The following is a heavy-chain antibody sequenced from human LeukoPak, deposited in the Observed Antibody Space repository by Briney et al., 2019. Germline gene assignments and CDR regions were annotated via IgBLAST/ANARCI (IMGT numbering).Heavy chain of an antibody. J-gene: IGHJ4*02. CDR1: GFTVSSNY. CDR3: ARSSITIFAY. V-gene: IGHV3-53*04. D-gene: IGHD3-3*01. Sequence: GGSLRLSCAASGFTVSSNYMSWVRQAPGEGLEWVSVIYSGGSTYYADSVKGRFTISRHNSKNTLYLQMNSLRAEDTAVYYCARSSITIFAYWGQGTLVTVSS. CDR2: IYSGGST.